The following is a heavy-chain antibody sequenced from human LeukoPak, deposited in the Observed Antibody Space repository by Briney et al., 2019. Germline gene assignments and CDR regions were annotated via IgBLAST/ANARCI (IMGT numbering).Heavy chain of an antibody. V-gene: IGHV1-69*04. D-gene: IGHD2-15*01. CDR2: IIPILGIA. CDR1: GGTFSSYA. Sequence: ASVKVSCKASGGTFSSYAISWVRQAPGQGLEWMGRIIPILGIANYAQKLQGRVTITADKSTSTAYMELSSLRSEDTAVYYCAKDVAVGDYWGQGTLVTVSS. J-gene: IGHJ4*02. CDR3: AKDVAVGDY.